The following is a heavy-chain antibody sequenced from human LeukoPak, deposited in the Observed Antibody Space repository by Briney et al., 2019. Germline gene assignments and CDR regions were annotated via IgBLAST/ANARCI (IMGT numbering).Heavy chain of an antibody. Sequence: ASVKVSCKASGYTFTGYYMHWVRQAPGQGLEWMGWINPNSGGTNYAQKFQGRVTMTRDTFISTAYMELSRLRSDDTAVYYCARGGSSHFADFDYWGQGTLVTVSS. D-gene: IGHD1-26*01. J-gene: IGHJ4*02. V-gene: IGHV1-2*02. CDR1: GYTFTGYY. CDR2: INPNSGGT. CDR3: ARGGSSHFADFDY.